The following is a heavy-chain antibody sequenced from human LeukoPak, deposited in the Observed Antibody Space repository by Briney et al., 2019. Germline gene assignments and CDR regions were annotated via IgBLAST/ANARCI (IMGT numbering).Heavy chain of an antibody. CDR2: INHSGST. D-gene: IGHD3-22*01. Sequence: SETLSLTCAVYGGSFGGYYWSWIRQPPGKGLEWIGEINHSGSTNYNPSLKSRVTISVDTSKNQFSLKLSSVTAADTAVYYCARPQSYYDSSGYYYAFDIWGQGTMVTVSS. CDR1: GGSFGGYY. V-gene: IGHV4-34*01. J-gene: IGHJ3*02. CDR3: ARPQSYYDSSGYYYAFDI.